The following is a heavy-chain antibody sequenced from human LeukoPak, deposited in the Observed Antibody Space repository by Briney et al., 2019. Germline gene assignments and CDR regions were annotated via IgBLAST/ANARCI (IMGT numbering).Heavy chain of an antibody. V-gene: IGHV3-48*03. CDR3: ARLGYYVSGLDY. CDR1: GFTFSSYE. D-gene: IGHD3-10*01. CDR2: ISSSGSTI. J-gene: IGHJ4*02. Sequence: GGSLRLSCAASGFTFSSYEMNWVRQAPGKGLEWVSYISSSGSTIYYADSVKGRFTISRDNAKNSLYLQMNSLRAEDTAVYYCARLGYYVSGLDYWGQGTLVTVSS.